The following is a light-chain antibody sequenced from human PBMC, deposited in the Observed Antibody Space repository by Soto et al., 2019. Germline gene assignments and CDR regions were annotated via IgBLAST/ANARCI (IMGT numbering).Light chain of an antibody. V-gene: IGKV3-11*01. Sequence: EIVMTQSPATLSLSPGERATLSCRASQSVSSYLAWYQQKPGKAPRLLIYDASNRATGIPARFSGSGSGTDFTLTISSLEPEDFAVYYCQQRFNWPPKYTFGQGTKLDIK. CDR1: QSVSSY. J-gene: IGKJ2*01. CDR2: DAS. CDR3: QQRFNWPPKYT.